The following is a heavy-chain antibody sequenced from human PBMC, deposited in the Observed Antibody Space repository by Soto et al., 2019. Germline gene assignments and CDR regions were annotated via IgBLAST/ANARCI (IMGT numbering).Heavy chain of an antibody. J-gene: IGHJ4*02. CDR2: MSFDGTNK. Sequence: GGSLRLSCAVSGFTFSSHAMNWVRQAPGKGLEWVSVMSFDGTNKYYAESVRGRYSISTDNSKKVLYLDMNSLRPDDTAIYYCARAHGXYYDSSYYGLARNYFDYWGQGALVTVSS. V-gene: IGHV3-30-3*01. CDR3: ARAHGXYYDSSYYGLARNYFDY. CDR1: GFTFSSHA. D-gene: IGHD3-22*01.